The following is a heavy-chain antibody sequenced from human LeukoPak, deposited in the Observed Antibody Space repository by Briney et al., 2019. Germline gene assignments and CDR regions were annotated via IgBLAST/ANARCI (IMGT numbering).Heavy chain of an antibody. CDR3: ARRGSYNDY. CDR2: ISSSGSTI. V-gene: IGHV3-48*03. CDR1: GFTFSSYE. D-gene: IGHD3-16*01. Sequence: GGSLRLSCAASGFTFSSYEMNWVRRAPGKGLEWVSYISSSGSTIYYADSVKGRFTISRDNAKDSLYLQMNSLRAEDTAVYYCARRGSYNDYWGQGTLVTVSS. J-gene: IGHJ4*02.